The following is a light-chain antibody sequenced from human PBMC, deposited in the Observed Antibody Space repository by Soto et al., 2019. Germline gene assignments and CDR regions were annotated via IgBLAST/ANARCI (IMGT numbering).Light chain of an antibody. CDR2: EVS. CDR3: SSYAGRXNVV. V-gene: IGLV2-8*01. Sequence: QSALTQPPSASGSPGQSVXISCTGTSSDIGTYKYVSWYQHHPGKAPKLMIYEVSKRPSGVPDRFSGSKSGNTASLTVSGLLTEDEADYYCSSYAGRXNVVFGGGTKLTVL. J-gene: IGLJ2*01. CDR1: SSDIGTYKY.